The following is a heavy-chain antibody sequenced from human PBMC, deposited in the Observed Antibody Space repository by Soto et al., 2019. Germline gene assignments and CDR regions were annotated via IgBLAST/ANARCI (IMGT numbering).Heavy chain of an antibody. Sequence: QVQLLESGPGLVKPSQTLSLTCSVSVDSISTVDYFWAWVRQPPGQALEYIGYIYKSATTYYNPSSESRVAISPDTSKSPTSLNVTSLTAADSAVYFCSRGRYCLTGRGFPNWFDSWGQGTLVTVSS. D-gene: IGHD2-15*01. V-gene: IGHV4-30-4*01. CDR1: VDSISTVDYF. CDR3: SRGRYCLTGRGFPNWFDS. J-gene: IGHJ5*01. CDR2: IYKSATT.